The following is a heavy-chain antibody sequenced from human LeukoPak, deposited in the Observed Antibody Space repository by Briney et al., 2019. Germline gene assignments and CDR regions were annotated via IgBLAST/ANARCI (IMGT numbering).Heavy chain of an antibody. V-gene: IGHV4-59*01. CDR3: ARMNNWGRGWYFDL. J-gene: IGHJ2*01. CDR1: GGSISSYY. CDR2: MYSSGST. Sequence: SETLFLTCTVSGGSISSYYWSWIRQPPGKGLEWVGYMYSSGSTNYNASLKSRVTISIDTSKNQFSLKVSSLTAADTAVYYCARMNNWGRGWYFDLWGRGTLVTVSS. D-gene: IGHD7-27*01.